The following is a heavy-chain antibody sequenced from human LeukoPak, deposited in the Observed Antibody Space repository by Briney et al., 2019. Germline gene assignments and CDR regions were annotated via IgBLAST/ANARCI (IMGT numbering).Heavy chain of an antibody. CDR2: ISAYNGNT. D-gene: IGHD2-2*01. CDR1: GYTFTSYG. J-gene: IGHJ6*04. V-gene: IGHV1-18*01. CDR3: ARCTSSYYIGDYYGMDV. Sequence: ASVKVSCKASGYTFTSYGISWVRQAPGQGLEWMGWISAYNGNTNYAQKLQGRVTMTTDTSTSTAYMELRSLRSDDTAVYYCARCTSSYYIGDYYGMDVWGKGTTVTVSS.